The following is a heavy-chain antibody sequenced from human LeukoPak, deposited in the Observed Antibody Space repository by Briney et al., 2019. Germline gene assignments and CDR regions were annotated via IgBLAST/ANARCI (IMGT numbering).Heavy chain of an antibody. CDR3: ARHNGDYPDY. V-gene: IGHV4-38-2*01. D-gene: IGHD4-17*01. J-gene: IGHJ4*02. CDR2: IYHSGTT. Sequence: PSETLSLTCGVSGYSISSGYYWGWIRQIPGKGLEWIGSIYHSGTTYYSPSLKSRVMISVDTSRNQFSLKLNSVTAADTAVYYCARHNGDYPDYWGQGTLVTVSS. CDR1: GYSISSGYY.